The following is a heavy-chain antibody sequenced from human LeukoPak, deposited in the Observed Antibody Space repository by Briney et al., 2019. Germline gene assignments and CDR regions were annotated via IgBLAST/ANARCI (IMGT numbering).Heavy chain of an antibody. Sequence: PSETLSLTCTVSGXSINISYWSWIRQPPGKGLEWIGYSHHRGSTNYNPSLKSRITVSVDTSKNQFSLKVTSVTAADTAVYYCARSGVFSGYDAFDIWGQGTTVTVSS. V-gene: IGHV4-59*08. J-gene: IGHJ3*02. CDR1: GXSINISY. D-gene: IGHD3-9*01. CDR3: ARSGVFSGYDAFDI. CDR2: SHHRGST.